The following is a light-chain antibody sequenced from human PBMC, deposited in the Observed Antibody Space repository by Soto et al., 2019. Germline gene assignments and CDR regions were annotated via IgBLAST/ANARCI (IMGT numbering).Light chain of an antibody. CDR3: SSYTSSSTYV. V-gene: IGLV2-14*01. CDR1: SSDVGGYNY. CDR2: EVS. J-gene: IGLJ1*01. Sequence: QSALTQPASVSGSPGQSITLSCTGTSSDVGGYNYVSWYQQHPGKAPKLMISEVSNRPSGVSNRFSGSKSGNTASLTISGLQAEDEAEYYCSSYTSSSTYVVGTGTKLTVL.